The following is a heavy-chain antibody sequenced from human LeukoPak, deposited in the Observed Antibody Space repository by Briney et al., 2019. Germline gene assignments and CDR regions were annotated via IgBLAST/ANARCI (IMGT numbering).Heavy chain of an antibody. V-gene: IGHV1-69*05. Sequence: GSSVNVSCKASGGTFSSYAISWVRQAPGQGLEWMGRIIPIFGTANYAQKFQGRVTITTDESTSTAYMELSSLRSEDTAVYYCARGPSGSYWVHYFDYWGQGTLVTVSS. D-gene: IGHD1-26*01. CDR2: IIPIFGTA. CDR1: GGTFSSYA. J-gene: IGHJ4*02. CDR3: ARGPSGSYWVHYFDY.